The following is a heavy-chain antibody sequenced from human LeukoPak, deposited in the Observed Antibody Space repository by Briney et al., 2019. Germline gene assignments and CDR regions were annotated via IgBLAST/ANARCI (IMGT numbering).Heavy chain of an antibody. CDR2: INHSGST. CDR3: ARVGPLKTPFDY. CDR1: GGSISSYY. Sequence: SETLSLTCTVSGGSISSYYWSWIRQPPGKGLEWIGEINHSGSTNYNPSLKSRVTISVDTSKNQFSLKLSSVTAADTAVYYCARVGPLKTPFDYWGQGTLVTVSS. V-gene: IGHV4-34*01. J-gene: IGHJ4*02.